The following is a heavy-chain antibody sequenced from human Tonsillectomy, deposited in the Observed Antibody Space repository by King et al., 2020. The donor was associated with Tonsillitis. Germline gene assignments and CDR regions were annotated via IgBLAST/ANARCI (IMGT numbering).Heavy chain of an antibody. V-gene: IGHV2-70*11. J-gene: IGHJ6*03. CDR2: IDWDDVE. D-gene: IGHD6-13*01. CDR3: ARIRRSSSWYDYYYMDV. CDR1: GFSLSTSGMC. Sequence: TLKESGPALVKPTQTLTLTCTFSGFSLSTSGMCVSWIRQPPGKALEWLARIDWDDVEYYSTSLKTRLTISKDTSKNQVVLTMTNMDPVDTATYYCARIRRSSSWYDYYYMDVWGKGTTVTVSS.